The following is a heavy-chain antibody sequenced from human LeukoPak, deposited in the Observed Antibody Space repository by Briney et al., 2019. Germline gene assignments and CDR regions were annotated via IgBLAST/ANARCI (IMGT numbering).Heavy chain of an antibody. CDR3: ARASEAVADSFDY. Sequence: GRSLRLSCAASGFTFSSYAMHWVRQAPGKGLEWVAVISYDGSNKYYADSVKGRFTISRDNSKNTLYLQMNSLRTEDTAVYYCARASEAVADSFDYWGQGTLVTVSS. J-gene: IGHJ4*02. CDR1: GFTFSSYA. V-gene: IGHV3-30*04. CDR2: ISYDGSNK. D-gene: IGHD6-19*01.